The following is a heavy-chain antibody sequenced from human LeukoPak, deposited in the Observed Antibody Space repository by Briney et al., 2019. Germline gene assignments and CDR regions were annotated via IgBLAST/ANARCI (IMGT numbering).Heavy chain of an antibody. Sequence: PGGSLRLSCAASGFTFSSYAIHWVRQAPGKGLEWVAVISYDGSYKYYADSVKGRFTISRDNSKNTVYLQMNSLRAEDTSLYYCARDERYDSSGYPFDYWGQGTLVTVSS. CDR3: ARDERYDSSGYPFDY. V-gene: IGHV3-30*04. CDR2: ISYDGSYK. D-gene: IGHD3-22*01. CDR1: GFTFSSYA. J-gene: IGHJ4*02.